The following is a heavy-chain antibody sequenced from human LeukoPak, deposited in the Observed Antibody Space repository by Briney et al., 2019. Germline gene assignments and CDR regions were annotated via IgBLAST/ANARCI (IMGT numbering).Heavy chain of an antibody. D-gene: IGHD6-19*01. CDR3: ASGGAAVGAY. CDR1: GFTFSTYW. V-gene: IGHV3-7*01. J-gene: IGHJ4*02. Sequence: PGGSLRLSCAASGFTFSTYWMHWVRQAPGKGLEWVANIKQDGSEKYYVDSVKGRFSVSRDNAKNSLYLQMNSLRVEDTAVYYCASGGAAVGAYWGQGTLVTVSS. CDR2: IKQDGSEK.